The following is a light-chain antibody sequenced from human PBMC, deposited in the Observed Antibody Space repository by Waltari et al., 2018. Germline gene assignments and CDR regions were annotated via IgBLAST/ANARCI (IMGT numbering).Light chain of an antibody. CDR1: SYNIGTNH. V-gene: IGLV1-47*01. Sequence: QSVMTQPPSASGTPGQRVTISCSGSSYNIGTNHVYWYQQLPGAAPKLHIYRNNQRPSGVPDRFSVSKSGTSASLAISGLRSEDEADYYCGGWDDSLNGWVFGGGTKLTVL. CDR3: GGWDDSLNGWV. J-gene: IGLJ3*02. CDR2: RNN.